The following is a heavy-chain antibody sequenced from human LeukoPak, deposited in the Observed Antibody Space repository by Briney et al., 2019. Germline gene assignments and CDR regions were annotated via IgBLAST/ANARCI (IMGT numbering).Heavy chain of an antibody. D-gene: IGHD2-15*01. V-gene: IGHV3-21*01. CDR1: GFTFSSYW. CDR3: ARGADGVSSNSRGWFDP. CDR2: ISTSSSYI. Sequence: GGSLRLSCAASGFTFSSYWMSWVRQAPGKGLEWVSSISTSSSYIYYADSVKGRFTISRDNARNSLYLQMNTLRAEDTAVYSCARGADGVSSNSRGWFDPWGQGTLVTVSS. J-gene: IGHJ5*02.